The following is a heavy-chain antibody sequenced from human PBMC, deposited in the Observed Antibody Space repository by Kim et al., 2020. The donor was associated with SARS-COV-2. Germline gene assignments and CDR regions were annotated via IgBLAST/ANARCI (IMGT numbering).Heavy chain of an antibody. J-gene: IGHJ4*02. V-gene: IGHV4-4*02. D-gene: IGHD3-22*01. Sequence: SRVTISGDKSKNQFSLKLSSVTAADTAVYYCARMRKTYYYDSSGYFVFDYWGQGTLVTVSS. CDR3: ARMRKTYYYDSSGYFVFDY.